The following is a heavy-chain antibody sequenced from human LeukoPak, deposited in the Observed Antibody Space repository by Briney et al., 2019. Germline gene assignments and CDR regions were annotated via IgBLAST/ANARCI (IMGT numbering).Heavy chain of an antibody. V-gene: IGHV3-23*01. J-gene: IGHJ4*02. CDR1: GFTFSSYA. CDR2: ISGSGGST. Sequence: GSLRLSCAASGFTFSSYAMSWVRQAPGKGLEWVSAISGSGGSTYYADSVKGRFTISRDNSKNTLYLQMNSLRAEDTAVYYCAKSPAHVLLWFGEFDYWGQGTLVTVSS. CDR3: AKSPAHVLLWFGEFDY. D-gene: IGHD3-10*01.